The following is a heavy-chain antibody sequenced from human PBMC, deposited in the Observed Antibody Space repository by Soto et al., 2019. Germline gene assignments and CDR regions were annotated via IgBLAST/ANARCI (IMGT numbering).Heavy chain of an antibody. Sequence: QVDLVQSGAEVKKPGASVTISCKASGSAITRYYIHWVRQAPGRGLEWMGLINPGGGSACYAQKFQDRVTIDKDTSTGTVYMDLRSLRTGDTAVYYCARDTSGWSLNGLDVWGQGTTVNVSS. CDR1: GSAITRYY. CDR3: ARDTSGWSLNGLDV. CDR2: INPGGGSA. D-gene: IGHD6-19*01. V-gene: IGHV1-46*01. J-gene: IGHJ6*02.